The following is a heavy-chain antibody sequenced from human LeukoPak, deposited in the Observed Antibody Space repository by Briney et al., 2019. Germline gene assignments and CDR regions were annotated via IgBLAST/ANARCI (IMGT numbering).Heavy chain of an antibody. J-gene: IGHJ4*02. CDR1: GGYISSYY. V-gene: IGHV4-59*01. Sequence: PSETLSQTCTVPGGYISSYYWTWIRQTPAKVLERIGYIYYSESTNYNPSLKSRVTISVDTSKNQFSLKLSSVTAADTAVYYCARAGFGYGDCLDYWGQGTLVTVSS. CDR2: IYYSEST. CDR3: ARAGFGYGDCLDY. D-gene: IGHD4-17*01.